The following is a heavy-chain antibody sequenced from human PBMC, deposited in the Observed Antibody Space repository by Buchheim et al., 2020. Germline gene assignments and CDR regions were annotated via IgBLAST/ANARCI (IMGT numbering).Heavy chain of an antibody. V-gene: IGHV4-61*03. CDR3: ARADYYGMDL. CDR2: LFTSGTT. Sequence: QVQLQESGPGLVRPSETLSLTCTVSGDSISSGSFYWSWVRQPPGKGLEYIGYLFTSGTTNYNPSLKSRATISVDTSTNHFSLRLTSLTTADTAVYYCARADYYGMDLWGQGT. CDR1: GDSISSGSFY. J-gene: IGHJ6*02.